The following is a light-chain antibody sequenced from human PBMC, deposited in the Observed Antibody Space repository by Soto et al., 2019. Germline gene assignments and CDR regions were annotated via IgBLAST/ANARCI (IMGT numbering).Light chain of an antibody. CDR3: QQSYTTPPT. CDR2: WAS. J-gene: IGKJ3*01. V-gene: IGKV4-1*01. Sequence: DIVMTQSPDSLAVSLGERATINCKSSQSVLYSSNNKNYLTWYQQKPGQPPTLLIYWASTRESGVPDRFSGSGSGTDFTLTISSLQAEDVAVYYCQQSYTTPPTFGPGTKVDI. CDR1: QSVLYSSNNKNY.